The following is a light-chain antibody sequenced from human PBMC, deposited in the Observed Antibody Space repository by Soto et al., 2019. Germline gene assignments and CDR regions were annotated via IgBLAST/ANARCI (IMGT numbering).Light chain of an antibody. Sequence: DIQLTQSPSFLSASVGDRVTITCRASQGISTYLAWYPQEPGKAPKLLIYAASSLQSGGPSRFGGSGSGTEFTLTISSLQPEDFATYYCQHLNGYPRTFGQGTKVEIK. CDR1: QGISTY. CDR2: AAS. V-gene: IGKV1-9*01. J-gene: IGKJ1*01. CDR3: QHLNGYPRT.